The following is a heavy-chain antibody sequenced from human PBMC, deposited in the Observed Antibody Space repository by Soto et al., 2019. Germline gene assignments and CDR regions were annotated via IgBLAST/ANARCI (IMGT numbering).Heavy chain of an antibody. CDR2: IIPIFGTA. CDR3: ARGYNPAARQWRIGSWAGYYYMDG. J-gene: IGHJ6*03. Sequence: SVKVSCKASGGTFSSYAISWVRQAPGQGLEWMGGIIPIFGTANYAQKFQGRVTITADDSTSTAYMELSSLRSEDTAVYYCARGYNPAARQWRIGSWAGYYYMDGWGKGTTVTVTS. CDR1: GGTFSSYA. D-gene: IGHD2-2*01. V-gene: IGHV1-69*13.